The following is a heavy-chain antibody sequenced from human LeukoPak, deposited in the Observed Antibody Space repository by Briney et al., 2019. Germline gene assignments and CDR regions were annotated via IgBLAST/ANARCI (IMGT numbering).Heavy chain of an antibody. V-gene: IGHV4-59*01. CDR3: ARLKRPGIASRTKFYGMDV. D-gene: IGHD6-13*01. CDR2: IYYSGST. J-gene: IGHJ6*02. CDR1: GGSISSYY. Sequence: SETLSLTCTVSGGSISSYYWNWIRQPPGKGLEWIGYIYYSGSTNYNPSLKSRVTISVDTSKNQFSLKLSSVTAADTAVYYCARLKRPGIASRTKFYGMDVWGQGTTVTVSS.